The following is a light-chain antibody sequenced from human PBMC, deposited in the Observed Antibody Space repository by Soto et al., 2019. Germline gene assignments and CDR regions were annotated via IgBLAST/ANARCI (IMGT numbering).Light chain of an antibody. CDR3: QQYNNWPLT. J-gene: IGKJ4*01. CDR2: DTS. Sequence: EIVMTQSPATLSVSPGERATLSCRASQSVSGNLAWYQQKPGQAPRLLIYDTSTRATDIPFRFSGGGFGTEFTLTISSLQSEDFAVYYCQQYNNWPLTFGGGTKVEIK. CDR1: QSVSGN. V-gene: IGKV3-15*01.